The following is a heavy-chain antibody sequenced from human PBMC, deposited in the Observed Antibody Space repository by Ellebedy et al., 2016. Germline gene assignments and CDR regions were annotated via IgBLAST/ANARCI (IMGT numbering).Heavy chain of an antibody. CDR1: GYSFTSYW. CDR2: IDPSDSYT. CDR3: ASRSSRNSGSYYRWYFDL. V-gene: IGHV5-10-1*01. Sequence: GGSLRLSCKGSGYSFTSYWISWVRQMPGKGLEWMGRIDPSDSYTNYRPSFQGHVTISADKSISTAYQQWSSLKASDTAMYYCASRSSRNSGSYYRWYFDLWGRGTLVTVSS. D-gene: IGHD1-26*01. J-gene: IGHJ2*01.